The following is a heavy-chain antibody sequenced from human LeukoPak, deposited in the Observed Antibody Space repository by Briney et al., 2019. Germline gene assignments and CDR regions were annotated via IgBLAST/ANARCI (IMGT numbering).Heavy chain of an antibody. CDR1: GFTFSSYG. D-gene: IGHD5-18*01. V-gene: IGHV3-33*01. CDR3: ARGRYSYAAIQH. J-gene: IGHJ1*01. Sequence: PGVSLRLACAASGFTFSSYGMHWVGQAPGKGLEGVSVIWYDGSNKYYADSVKGRFTISRDNSKNTLYLQMNSLRAEDTAVYYCARGRYSYAAIQHWGQGTLVTVSS. CDR2: IWYDGSNK.